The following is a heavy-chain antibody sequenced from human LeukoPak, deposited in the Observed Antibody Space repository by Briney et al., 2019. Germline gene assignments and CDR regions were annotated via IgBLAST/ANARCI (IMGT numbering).Heavy chain of an antibody. CDR2: IIPIFGTA. CDR3: ARDINYGDYAFDY. CDR1: GGTFSSYA. D-gene: IGHD4-17*01. Sequence: SVKVSCKASGGTFSSYAISWVRQAPGQGLEWMGRIIPIFGTANYAQKFQGRVTMTRDTSISTAYMELSRLRSDDTAVYYCARDINYGDYAFDYWGQGTLVTVSS. J-gene: IGHJ4*02. V-gene: IGHV1-69*05.